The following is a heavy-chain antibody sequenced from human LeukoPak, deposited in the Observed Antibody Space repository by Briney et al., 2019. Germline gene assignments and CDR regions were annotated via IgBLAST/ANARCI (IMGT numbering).Heavy chain of an antibody. CDR2: INWDGSST. CDR1: GFTFDDST. D-gene: IGHD2-21*01. V-gene: IGHV3-43*01. J-gene: IGHJ6*03. CDR3: IKGMPYSHYTYYMDV. Sequence: PGGSLRLSCAASGFTFDDSTMHWVRQAPGKGLEWVSLINWDGSSTHYADSVKGRFTISRDNSKNSLYLQMNSLRTEDSALYYCIKGMPYSHYTYYMDVWGKGTTVTVSS.